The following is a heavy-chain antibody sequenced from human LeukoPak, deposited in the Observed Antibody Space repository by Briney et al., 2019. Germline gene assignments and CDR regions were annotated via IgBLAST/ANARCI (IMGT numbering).Heavy chain of an antibody. CDR3: ARDGGSYSSSSSLDY. D-gene: IGHD6-6*01. CDR2: TYYRSKWYN. V-gene: IGHV6-1*01. Sequence: SQTLSLTCAISGDSVSSNSGVWNWIRQSPSRGLEWLGRTYYRSKWYNDYAVSVKSRIAINPDTSKNQFSLQLNSVTPEDTAVYYCARDGGSYSSSSSLDYWGQGTLVTVSS. CDR1: GDSVSSNSGV. J-gene: IGHJ4*02.